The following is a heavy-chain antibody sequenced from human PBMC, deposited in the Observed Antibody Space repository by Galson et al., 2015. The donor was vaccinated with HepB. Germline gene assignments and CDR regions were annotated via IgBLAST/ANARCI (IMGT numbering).Heavy chain of an antibody. CDR3: ARSGYGSGWYSVSYYYYMDV. CDR1: GFTFSDYY. D-gene: IGHD6-19*01. V-gene: IGHV3-11*01. Sequence: SLRLSCAASGFTFSDYYMSWIRQAPGKGLEWVSYISSSSSTIYYADSVKGRFTISRDNAKNSLYLQMNSLRAEDTAVYYCARSGYGSGWYSVSYYYYMDVWGKGTTVTVSS. CDR2: ISSSSSTI. J-gene: IGHJ6*03.